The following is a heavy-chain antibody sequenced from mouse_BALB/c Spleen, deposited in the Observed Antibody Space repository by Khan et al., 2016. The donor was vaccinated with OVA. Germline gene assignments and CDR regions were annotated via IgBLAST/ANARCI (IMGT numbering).Heavy chain of an antibody. D-gene: IGHD2-12*01. Sequence: VQLQESGPGLVKPSQSLSITCTVSGFSLTSYGVHWVRRSPGKGLEWLGEMWSGGSTDYNTAFISRLSIRKDNSKSKDCFKMNSLKTNDTAIYYCSRSNSYYVWSFDVLAARTTFTVSS. J-gene: IGHJ1*01. CDR2: MWSGGST. CDR3: SRSNSYYVWSFDV. V-gene: IGHV2-2*02. CDR1: GFSLTSYG.